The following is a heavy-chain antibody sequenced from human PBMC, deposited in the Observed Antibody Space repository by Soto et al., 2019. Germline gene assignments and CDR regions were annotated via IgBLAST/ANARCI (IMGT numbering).Heavy chain of an antibody. CDR2: IYYSGST. V-gene: IGHV4-30-4*01. Sequence: SETLSLACSVSGGSITSNDYYWSWIRQPPGKGLEWIGYIYYSGSTYYNPSLKSRVTTSVDTSKNQFSLKLSSVTAADTAVYYCARAPVYCRGASCVRYYGLGVWGQGTTVNVS. J-gene: IGHJ6*02. D-gene: IGHD2-15*01. CDR3: ARAPVYCRGASCVRYYGLGV. CDR1: GGSITSNDYY.